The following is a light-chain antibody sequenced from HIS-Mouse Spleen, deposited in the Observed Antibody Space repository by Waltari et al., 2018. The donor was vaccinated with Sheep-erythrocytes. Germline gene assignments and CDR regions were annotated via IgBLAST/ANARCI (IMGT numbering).Light chain of an antibody. CDR2: DVS. J-gene: IGLJ1*01. CDR3: CSYAGSYNHV. CDR1: SSDVGGYNY. V-gene: IGLV2-11*01. Sequence: QSALTQPRSVSGSPGQSVTISCTGTSSDVGGYNYVPWYQQHPGNAPKLMIYDVSKRPSGGPDRFSGSKSGNTASLTISGLQAEDEADYYCCSYAGSYNHVFATGTKVTVL.